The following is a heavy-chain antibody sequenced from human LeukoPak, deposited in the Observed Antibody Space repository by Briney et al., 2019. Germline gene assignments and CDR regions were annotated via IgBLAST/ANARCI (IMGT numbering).Heavy chain of an antibody. D-gene: IGHD6-6*01. CDR3: VREFGYSSSFYYYYMDV. J-gene: IGHJ6*03. V-gene: IGHV3-21*01. CDR1: GFTFSSYS. Sequence: GGSLRLSCAASGFTFSSYSMNWVRQAAGKGLEWVSSISSISSYIYYADSVKGRFTISRDNAKNSLYLQLNSLRAEDTAVYYCVREFGYSSSFYYYYMDVWGKGTTVTVSS. CDR2: ISSISSYI.